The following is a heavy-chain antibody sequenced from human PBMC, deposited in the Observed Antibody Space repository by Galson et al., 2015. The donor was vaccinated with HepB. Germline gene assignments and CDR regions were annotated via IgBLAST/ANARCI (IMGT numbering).Heavy chain of an antibody. Sequence: SVKVSCKASGYTFTGYYMHWVRQAPGQGLEWMGRINPNSGGTNYAQKFQGRVTMTRDTSISAAYMELSRLRSDDTAVYYCARARLSLGPHYMDVWGKGTTVTVSS. J-gene: IGHJ6*03. CDR1: GYTFTGYY. V-gene: IGHV1-2*06. CDR3: ARARLSLGPHYMDV. CDR2: INPNSGGT. D-gene: IGHD3-16*02.